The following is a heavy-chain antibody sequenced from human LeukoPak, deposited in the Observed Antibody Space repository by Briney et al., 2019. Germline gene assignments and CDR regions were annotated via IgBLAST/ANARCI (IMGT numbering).Heavy chain of an antibody. CDR3: ARDVGGSLDY. D-gene: IGHD1-26*01. CDR1: GFTFSAYW. V-gene: IGHV3-7*01. J-gene: IGHJ4*02. CDR2: IKEDESAK. Sequence: GGSLRLSCAASGFTFSAYWMAWVRQAPGKGLEWVANIKEDESAKHQADSVKGRFTISRDNAQNSVYLQLSSLRGEDTAVYYCARDVGGSLDYWGQGTLVTASS.